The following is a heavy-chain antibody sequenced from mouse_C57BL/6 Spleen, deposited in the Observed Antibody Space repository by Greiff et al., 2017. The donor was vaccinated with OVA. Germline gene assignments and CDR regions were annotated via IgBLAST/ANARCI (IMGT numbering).Heavy chain of an antibody. CDR1: GFTFSSYA. V-gene: IGHV5-4*03. Sequence: EVKLVESGGGLVKPGGSLKLSCAASGFTFSSYAMSWVRQTPEKRLEWVATISDGGSYTYYPDNVKGRFTISRDNAKNNLYLQMSHLKSEDTAMYYCARVTGTLDYWGQGTTLTVSS. CDR2: ISDGGSYT. J-gene: IGHJ2*01. D-gene: IGHD4-1*01. CDR3: ARVTGTLDY.